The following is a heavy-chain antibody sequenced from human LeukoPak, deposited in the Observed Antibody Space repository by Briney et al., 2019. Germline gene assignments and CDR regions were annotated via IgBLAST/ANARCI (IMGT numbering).Heavy chain of an antibody. D-gene: IGHD1-26*01. CDR2: IRSSSAI. J-gene: IGHJ5*02. Sequence: QTGGSLRLSCAASGFTFSTYSINWVRQAPGKGLEWVSYIRSSSAIFYADSVKGRFTTSRDNGKNSLYLQMDNLRAEDTAVYYCARGTILGATDWFDTWGQGTLVTVSS. V-gene: IGHV3-48*01. CDR1: GFTFSTYS. CDR3: ARGTILGATDWFDT.